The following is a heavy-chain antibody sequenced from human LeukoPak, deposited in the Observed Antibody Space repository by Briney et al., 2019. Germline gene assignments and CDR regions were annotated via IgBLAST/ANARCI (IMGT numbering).Heavy chain of an antibody. CDR1: GCTFSSYA. CDR2: ISYDGSNK. J-gene: IGHJ4*02. V-gene: IGHV3-30-3*01. CDR3: AKDLALRDIVVVEGSFDY. D-gene: IGHD2-2*01. Sequence: GRSLRLSCAASGCTFSSYAMHWVRQAPGKGLEWVAVISYDGSNKYYADSVKGRFTISRDNSKNTLYLQMNSLRAEDTAVYYCAKDLALRDIVVVEGSFDYWGQGTLVTVSS.